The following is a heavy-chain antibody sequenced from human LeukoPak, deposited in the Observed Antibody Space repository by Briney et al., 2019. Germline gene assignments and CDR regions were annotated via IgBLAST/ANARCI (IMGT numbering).Heavy chain of an antibody. J-gene: IGHJ4*02. Sequence: GASVKVSCKASGYTFTSYYMHWVRQAPGQGLEWMRIINRSGGSTSYAQKFQGRVTMTRDTSTSSVYMELSSLRSEDTALYYCARDSMDTGMAKSCYFDYWGQGTLVTVSS. CDR3: ARDSMDTGMAKSCYFDY. V-gene: IGHV1-46*01. CDR2: INRSGGST. CDR1: GYTFTSYY. D-gene: IGHD5-18*01.